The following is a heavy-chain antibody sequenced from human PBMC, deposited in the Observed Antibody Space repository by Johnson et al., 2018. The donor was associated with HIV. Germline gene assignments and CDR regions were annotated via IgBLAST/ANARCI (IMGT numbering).Heavy chain of an antibody. D-gene: IGHD4-17*01. CDR2: IHSGGST. CDR3: ARVIRLGAVRLRHAFDI. V-gene: IGHV3-53*01. CDR1: GFTVSRNY. J-gene: IGHJ3*02. Sequence: VQLVESGGGLIQPGGSLRLSCAVFGFTVSRNYMSWVRQAPGKGMEWVSVIHSGGSTYYADSVKGRFTISRDNSKNTLYLQMNSLRAEDTAVYYCARVIRLGAVRLRHAFDIWGQGTMVTVSS.